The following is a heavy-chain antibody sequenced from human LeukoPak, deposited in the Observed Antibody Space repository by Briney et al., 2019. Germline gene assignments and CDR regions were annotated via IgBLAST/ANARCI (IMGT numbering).Heavy chain of an antibody. CDR2: ISSSSSYI. Sequence: GGSLRLSCAASGFTFSSYSMTWVRQAPGKGLEWVSSISSSSSYIYYADSVKGRFTISRDNAKNSLYLQMNSLRAEDTAVYYCGYCSGGSCLYYYGMDVWGQGTTVTVSS. CDR3: GYCSGGSCLYYYGMDV. D-gene: IGHD2-15*01. V-gene: IGHV3-21*01. J-gene: IGHJ6*02. CDR1: GFTFSSYS.